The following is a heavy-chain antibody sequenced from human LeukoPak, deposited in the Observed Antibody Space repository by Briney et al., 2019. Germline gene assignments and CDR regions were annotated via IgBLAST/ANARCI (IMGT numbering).Heavy chain of an antibody. D-gene: IGHD3-22*01. CDR1: GYSFTNYW. Sequence: GESLKISCKGSGYSFTNYWIVWVRQMPEKGLEWMGIFYPDDSDPKYSPSFQGQVTMSADKSISTAYLQWSSLRASDTAMYYCARRESRAPYKIGYWGQGTLVTVSS. CDR3: ARRESRAPYKIGY. V-gene: IGHV5-51*01. J-gene: IGHJ4*02. CDR2: FYPDDSDP.